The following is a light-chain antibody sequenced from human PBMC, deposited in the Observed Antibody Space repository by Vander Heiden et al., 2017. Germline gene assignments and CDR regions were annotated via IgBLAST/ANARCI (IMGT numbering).Light chain of an antibody. J-gene: IGLJ2*01. Sequence: QSVLTQPPPTSGTPGQRVTIPCSCRSSNTGSNAVNWYQQLPGAAPRLIIYNNDQRPSVVPGRFSGSKSGTSASLSVSGLRSEDEADYYCAAWDDSLTGLVFGGGTKLTVL. CDR1: SSNTGSNA. V-gene: IGLV1-44*01. CDR3: AAWDDSLTGLV. CDR2: NND.